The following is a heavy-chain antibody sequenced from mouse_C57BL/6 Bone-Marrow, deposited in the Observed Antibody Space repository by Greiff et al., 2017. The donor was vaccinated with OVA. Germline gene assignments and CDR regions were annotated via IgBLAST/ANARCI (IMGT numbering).Heavy chain of an antibody. J-gene: IGHJ2*01. Sequence: VKLQESGAELARPGASVKMSCKASGYTFTSYTMNWVKQRPGQGLEWIGYINPSSGYTKYNQKFKDKATLTADKSSSTAYMQLSSLTSEDSAVYYCARWDDGYYGFDYWGQGTTLTVSS. CDR1: GYTFTSYT. CDR3: ARWDDGYYGFDY. CDR2: INPSSGYT. V-gene: IGHV1-4*01. D-gene: IGHD2-3*01.